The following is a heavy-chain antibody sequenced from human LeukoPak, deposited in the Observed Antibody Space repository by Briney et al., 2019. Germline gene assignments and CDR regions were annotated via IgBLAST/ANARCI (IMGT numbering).Heavy chain of an antibody. D-gene: IGHD4-17*01. CDR2: ISAYNGNT. CDR3: ARDHPTVTTNWVF. CDR1: GYTFTNYA. Sequence: ASLKVSCKASGYTFTNYAMSWVRQAPGQGLQWMGEISAYNGNTNYAQNLQGRVTMTTDTSTSTAYMELRSLRSDDTAVYYCARDHPTVTTNWVFWGQGTVVTVSS. J-gene: IGHJ4*02. V-gene: IGHV1-18*01.